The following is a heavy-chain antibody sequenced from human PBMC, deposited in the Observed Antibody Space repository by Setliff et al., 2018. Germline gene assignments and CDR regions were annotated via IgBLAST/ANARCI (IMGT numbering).Heavy chain of an antibody. D-gene: IGHD3-9*01. CDR3: AKDILTGYYPFWYFDY. CDR1: GFTFSSYG. V-gene: IGHV3-30*02. Sequence: PGGSLRLSCAASGFTFSSYGMHWVRQAPGKGLEWVAFIRYDGSNKYYADSVKGRFTISRDNSKNTLYLQMNSLRAEDTAVYYCAKDILTGYYPFWYFDYWGQGTLVTVSS. J-gene: IGHJ4*02. CDR2: IRYDGSNK.